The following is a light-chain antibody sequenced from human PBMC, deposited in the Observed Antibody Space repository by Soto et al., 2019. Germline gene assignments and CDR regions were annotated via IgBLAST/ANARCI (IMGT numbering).Light chain of an antibody. CDR3: QRYGG. Sequence: EIVRAQSPATLSVSPGERATLSCRASQSVSSNLAWYQQKPGQAPRLLIYSASSRATGIPDRFSGSGSGTDFTLTISRLEPEDFAVYYCQRYGGFGQGTKVDIK. J-gene: IGKJ1*01. CDR2: SAS. V-gene: IGKV3-20*01. CDR1: QSVSSN.